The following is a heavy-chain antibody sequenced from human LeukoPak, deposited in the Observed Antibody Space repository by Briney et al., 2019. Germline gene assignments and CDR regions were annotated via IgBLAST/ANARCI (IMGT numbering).Heavy chain of an antibody. CDR3: AREEDDSSGFDY. CDR1: GGSISSSNW. Sequence: SETLSLTCAVSGGSISSSNWWSWVRQPPGKGLEWIGEIYHSGSTNYNPSLKCRVTISVDKSKNQFSLKLSSVTAADTAVYYCAREEDDSSGFDYWGQGTLVTVSS. CDR2: IYHSGST. J-gene: IGHJ4*02. D-gene: IGHD3-22*01. V-gene: IGHV4-4*02.